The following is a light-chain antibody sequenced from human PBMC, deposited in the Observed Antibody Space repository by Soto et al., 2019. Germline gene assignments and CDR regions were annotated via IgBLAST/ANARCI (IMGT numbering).Light chain of an antibody. CDR2: GAS. CDR1: QSVSID. CDR3: QQYSKWPLT. V-gene: IGKV3D-15*01. J-gene: IGKJ4*01. Sequence: EIVMTQSPATLSVSPGARATLSYRASQSVSIDLAWYQQTHGQAPRLLIYGASSRATGIPARFSGSGSGTEGTITISSLQSEDFAVYYCQQYSKWPLTFGGGTKVDIK.